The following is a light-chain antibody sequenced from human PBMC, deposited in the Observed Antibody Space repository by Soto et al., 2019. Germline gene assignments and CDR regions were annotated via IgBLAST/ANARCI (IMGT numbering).Light chain of an antibody. CDR3: SSYAGSKNFIL. CDR2: EVN. CDR1: TSDVGGYNY. Sequence: QSVLTQPPSGSGSPGQSVTISCTGTTSDVGGYNYVSWYQLHPGKVPKLIISEVNKRPSGVPDRFSGSKSGSTASLTVSGLQAEDEADYFCSSYAGSKNFILFGGGTKLTVL. V-gene: IGLV2-8*01. J-gene: IGLJ2*01.